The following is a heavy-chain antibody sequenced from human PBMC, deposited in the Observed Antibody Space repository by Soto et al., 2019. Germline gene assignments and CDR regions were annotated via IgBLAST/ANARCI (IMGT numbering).Heavy chain of an antibody. CDR1: GGSISSGGYY. V-gene: IGHV4-31*03. D-gene: IGHD2-2*01. CDR2: IYYSGST. Sequence: PSETLSLTCTVSGGSISSGGYYWSWIRQHPGKGLEWIGYIYYSGSTYYNPSLKSRVTISVDTSKNQFSLKLSSVTAADTAVYYCARESAAAMGNAFDIWGQGTMVPVSS. CDR3: ARESAAAMGNAFDI. J-gene: IGHJ3*02.